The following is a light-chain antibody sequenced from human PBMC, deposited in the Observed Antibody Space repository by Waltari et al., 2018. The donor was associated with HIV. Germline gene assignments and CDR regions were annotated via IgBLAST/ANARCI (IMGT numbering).Light chain of an antibody. Sequence: QSVLTQPPSVSEAPRQRVTISCSGSSSNIGNNAVNWYQQLPGKAPKLLIYYDGRLPSGVSDRFSGSKSGTSASLAISGLQSEDEADYYCAAAWDDSLNGPVFGGGTKLTVL. CDR3: AAAWDDSLNGPV. CDR2: YDG. CDR1: SSNIGNNA. V-gene: IGLV1-36*01. J-gene: IGLJ2*01.